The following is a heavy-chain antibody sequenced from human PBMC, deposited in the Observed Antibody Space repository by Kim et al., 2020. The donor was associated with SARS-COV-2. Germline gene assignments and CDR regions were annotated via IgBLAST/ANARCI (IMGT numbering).Heavy chain of an antibody. Sequence: GGSLRLSCAASGFTFSSYGMHWVRQAPGKGLEGVAVISYDGSNKYYADSVKGRFTISRDNSKNTLYLQMNSLRAEDTAVYYCARDVGSWYGMGYWGQGTLVTVSS. CDR2: ISYDGSNK. CDR1: GFTFSSYG. J-gene: IGHJ4*02. V-gene: IGHV3-33*05. D-gene: IGHD6-13*01. CDR3: ARDVGSWYGMGY.